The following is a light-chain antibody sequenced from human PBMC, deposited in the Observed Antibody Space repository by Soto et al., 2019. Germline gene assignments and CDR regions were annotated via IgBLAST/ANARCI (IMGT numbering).Light chain of an antibody. V-gene: IGKV3D-15*01. CDR3: QQYNNWPPT. CDR1: QSVSSSY. J-gene: IGKJ1*01. Sequence: PGERVTLSCRASQSVSSSYLTWYQQKPGQAPRLLIYGASTRATSIPARFSGSGSGTEFTLTISSLQSEDFAVYYCQQYNNWPPTFGQGTKVHIK. CDR2: GAS.